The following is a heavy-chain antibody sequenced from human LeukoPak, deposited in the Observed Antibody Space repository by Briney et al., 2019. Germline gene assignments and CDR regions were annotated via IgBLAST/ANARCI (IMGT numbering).Heavy chain of an antibody. V-gene: IGHV4-39*02. J-gene: IGHJ4*02. Sequence: SETLSLTCTVSGGSISSSSYYWGWIRQPPGKGLEWIGSIYYSGSTYYNPSLKSRVTISVDTSKNQFSLKLSSVTAADTAVYYCARELRSTGVTLDYWGQGTLVTVSS. CDR2: IYYSGST. CDR1: GGSISSSSYY. CDR3: ARELRSTGVTLDY. D-gene: IGHD4-17*01.